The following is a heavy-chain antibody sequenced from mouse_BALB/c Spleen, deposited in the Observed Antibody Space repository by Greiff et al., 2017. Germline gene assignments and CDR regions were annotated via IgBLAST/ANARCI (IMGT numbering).Heavy chain of an antibody. CDR2: INPGSGGT. CDR1: GYAFTNYL. V-gene: IGHV1-54*01. J-gene: IGHJ2*01. CDR3: AISYGSSYKSWYFDY. D-gene: IGHD1-1*01. Sequence: VQLQQSGAELVRPGTSVKVSCKASGYAFTNYLIEWVKQRPGQGLEWIGVINPGSGGTNYNEKFKGKATLTADKSSSTAYMQLSSLTSDDSAVYFCAISYGSSYKSWYFDYWGQGTTLTVSS.